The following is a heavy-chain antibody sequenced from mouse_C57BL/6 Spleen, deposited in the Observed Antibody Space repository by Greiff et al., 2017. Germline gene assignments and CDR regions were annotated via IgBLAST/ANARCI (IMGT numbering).Heavy chain of an antibody. J-gene: IGHJ2*01. V-gene: IGHV1-80*01. CDR2: IYPGDGDT. Sequence: QVQLQQSGAELVKPGASVKISCKASGYAFSSYWMNWVKQRPGQGLEWIGQIYPGDGDTNYNGKFKGKATLTADKSSSTAYMQLSSLTSEDSAVYFCARSPFPYYGNSLGYWGQGTTLTVSS. CDR3: ARSPFPYYGNSLGY. D-gene: IGHD1-1*01. CDR1: GYAFSSYW.